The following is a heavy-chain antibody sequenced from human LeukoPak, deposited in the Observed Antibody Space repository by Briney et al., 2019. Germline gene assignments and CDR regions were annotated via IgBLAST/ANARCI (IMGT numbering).Heavy chain of an antibody. D-gene: IGHD6-6*01. CDR3: ARGEPSSSWHYYYGMDV. Sequence: VASVNVSCKAPGYTFTGYYMHWVRQAPGQGLEWMGWINPNSGGTNYAQKFQGRVTMTRDTSISTAYMELSRLRSDDTAVYYCARGEPSSSWHYYYGMDVWGQGTTVTVSS. CDR1: GYTFTGYY. V-gene: IGHV1-2*02. CDR2: INPNSGGT. J-gene: IGHJ6*02.